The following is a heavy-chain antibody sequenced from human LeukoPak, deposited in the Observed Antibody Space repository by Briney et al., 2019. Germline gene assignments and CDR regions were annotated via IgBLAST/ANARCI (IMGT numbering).Heavy chain of an antibody. D-gene: IGHD3/OR15-3a*01. CDR2: ISYDGSNK. Sequence: GGSLRLSCAASGFTFSSYGMHWVRQAPGKGLEWVAVISYDGSNKYYADSVKGRFTISRDNSKNTLYLQMNSLRAEDTAVYHCAKGGDWLFDYWGQGTLVTVSS. CDR3: AKGGDWLFDY. V-gene: IGHV3-30*18. J-gene: IGHJ4*02. CDR1: GFTFSSYG.